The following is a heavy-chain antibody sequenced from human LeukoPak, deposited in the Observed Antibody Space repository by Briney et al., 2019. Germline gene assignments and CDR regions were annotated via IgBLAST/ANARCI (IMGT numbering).Heavy chain of an antibody. J-gene: IGHJ4*02. CDR3: ARDRAYYDILTH. Sequence: APVKVSCKASGYTFTSYYMHWVRQAPGQGLEWMGIINPSGGSTTYAQKFQGRITMTRDTSTSTVYMELSSLRSEDTAVYYCARDRAYYDILTHWGQGTLVTVSS. V-gene: IGHV1-46*01. D-gene: IGHD3-9*01. CDR1: GYTFTSYY. CDR2: INPSGGST.